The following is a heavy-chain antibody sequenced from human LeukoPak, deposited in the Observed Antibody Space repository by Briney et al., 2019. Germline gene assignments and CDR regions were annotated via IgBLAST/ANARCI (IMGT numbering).Heavy chain of an antibody. CDR3: ARESREANGLDY. CDR1: GGSISSYY. V-gene: IGHV4-59*01. D-gene: IGHD1-26*01. CDR2: IYYSGST. J-gene: IGHJ4*02. Sequence: TETLSLTCTVSGGSISSYYWSWIRQPPGKGLEWIGYIYYSGSTNYNPSLKSRITISVDTSKNQFSLKLSSVTAADTAVYYCARESREANGLDYWGQGTLVTVSS.